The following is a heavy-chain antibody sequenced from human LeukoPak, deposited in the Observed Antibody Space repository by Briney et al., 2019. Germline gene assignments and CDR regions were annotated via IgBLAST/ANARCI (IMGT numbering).Heavy chain of an antibody. V-gene: IGHV4-61*01. CDR3: ARGPKEWELLWYFDL. CDR2: IYYSGST. D-gene: IGHD1-26*01. Sequence: NPSETLSPTCAVSGYSISSGYYWSWIRQPPGKGLEWIGYIYYSGSTNYNPSLKSRVTISVDTSKNQFSLKLSSVTAADTAVYYCARGPKEWELLWYFDLWGRGTLVTVSS. CDR1: GYSISSGYY. J-gene: IGHJ2*01.